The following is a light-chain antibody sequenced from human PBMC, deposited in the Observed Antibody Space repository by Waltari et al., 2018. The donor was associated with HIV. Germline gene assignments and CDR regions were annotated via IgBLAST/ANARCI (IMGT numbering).Light chain of an antibody. CDR3: AAWDDSLNGVV. Sequence: QSVLTQPPSASATPGQRVTISCSGSNSNIRSNTVNWYQQLPGTAPKLLIYTNNQRPSGVPDRFSGSKSGTSASLAISRLQSEDEADYYCAAWDDSLNGVVFGGGTRLTVL. J-gene: IGLJ3*02. V-gene: IGLV1-44*01. CDR2: TNN. CDR1: NSNIRSNT.